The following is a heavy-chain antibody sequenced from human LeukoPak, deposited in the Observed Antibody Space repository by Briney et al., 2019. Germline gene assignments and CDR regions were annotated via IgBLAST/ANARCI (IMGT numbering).Heavy chain of an antibody. Sequence: GGTLRLSCAASGFTFSSYGMSWVRQAPGKGLEWVSAISGSGGSTYYADSVKGRFTISRDNSKNTLYLQMNSLRAEDTAVYYCARDRSCTGGSCYMDVWGRGTTVTVSS. CDR2: ISGSGGST. CDR3: ARDRSCTGGSCYMDV. V-gene: IGHV3-23*01. D-gene: IGHD2-15*01. J-gene: IGHJ6*03. CDR1: GFTFSSYG.